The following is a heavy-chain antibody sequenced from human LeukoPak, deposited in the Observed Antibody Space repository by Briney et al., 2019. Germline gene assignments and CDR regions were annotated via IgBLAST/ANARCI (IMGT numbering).Heavy chain of an antibody. V-gene: IGHV3-53*01. Sequence: GGSLRLSCAASGFTVSSNYMSWVRQAPGKGLEWVSVIYSGGSTYYADSVKGRFTISRDNSKNTLYLQMNSLRAEDTAVYYCARASVSPYSSSWYGAFDYWGQGTLVTVSS. CDR1: GFTVSSNY. CDR3: ARASVSPYSSSWYGAFDY. D-gene: IGHD6-13*01. J-gene: IGHJ4*02. CDR2: IYSGGST.